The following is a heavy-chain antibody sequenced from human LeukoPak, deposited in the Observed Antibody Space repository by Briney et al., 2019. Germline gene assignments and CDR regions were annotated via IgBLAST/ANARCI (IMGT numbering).Heavy chain of an antibody. V-gene: IGHV1-69*05. D-gene: IGHD4-11*01. J-gene: IGHJ2*01. Sequence: ASVKVSCKASGGTFSSSSISWVRQAPGQGLEWMGGIIPIFGTANYAQNLQGRVTMTTDTSTSTAYMELRSLRSDDTAVYYCARGRTTVTTQRYFDLWGRGTLVTVSS. CDR1: GGTFSSSS. CDR2: IIPIFGTA. CDR3: ARGRTTVTTQRYFDL.